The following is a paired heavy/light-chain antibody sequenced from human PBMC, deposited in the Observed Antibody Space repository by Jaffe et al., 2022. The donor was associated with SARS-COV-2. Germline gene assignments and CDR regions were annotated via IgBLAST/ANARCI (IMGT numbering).Light chain of an antibody. J-gene: IGKJ2*01. V-gene: IGKV3-15*01. CDR1: QSVNSN. CDR3: HQYNEGHT. Sequence: EVVMTQSPATLSVSPGERAILSCRASQSVNSNLAWYQQKPGQAPRLLIYGASTRSTGIPARFSGSGSGTEFTLAISSLQSEDFAVYFCHQYNEGHTFGQGTKLDI. CDR2: GAS.
Heavy chain of an antibody. J-gene: IGHJ3*02. V-gene: IGHV3-21*02. CDR2: ISSSTNYI. Sequence: EVQLVESGGGLVKPGGSLRLSCEASGFTFSSYVMTWVRQAPGKGLEWVSSISSSTNYIYYADSVKGRFTISRDNAKNSLYLRMNSLRAEDTAMYSCARVRHGYYFIDIWGQGTMVTVSS. D-gene: IGHD3-22*01. CDR3: ARVRHGYYFIDI. CDR1: GFTFSSYV.